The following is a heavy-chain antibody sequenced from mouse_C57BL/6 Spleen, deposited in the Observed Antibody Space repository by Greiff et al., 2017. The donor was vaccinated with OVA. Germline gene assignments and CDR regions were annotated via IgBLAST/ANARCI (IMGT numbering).Heavy chain of an antibody. CDR3: ARERVYDHYAMDY. Sequence: QVQLQQPGAELVKPGASVKMSCKASGYTFTSYWITWGKQRPGQGLEWIGDIYPGSGSTNYNEKFKSKATLTVDTSSSTAYMQLSSLTSEDSAVYYCARERVYDHYAMDYWGQGTSVTVSS. CDR2: IYPGSGST. D-gene: IGHD2-3*01. CDR1: GYTFTSYW. V-gene: IGHV1-55*01. J-gene: IGHJ4*01.